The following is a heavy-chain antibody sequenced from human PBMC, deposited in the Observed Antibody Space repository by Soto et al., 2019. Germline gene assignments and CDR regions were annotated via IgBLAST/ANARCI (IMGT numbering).Heavy chain of an antibody. CDR2: IYYSGST. D-gene: IGHD5-12*01. V-gene: IGHV4-59*08. CDR1: NGSISSYY. Sequence: PSETLSLTCTVSNGSISSYYWSWIRQPPGKGLEWIGYIYYSGSTNYNPSLKSRVTISVDTSKNQFSLKLSSVTAADTAVYYCARHGYSGYEVDYWGQGTLVTVSS. CDR3: ARHGYSGYEVDY. J-gene: IGHJ4*02.